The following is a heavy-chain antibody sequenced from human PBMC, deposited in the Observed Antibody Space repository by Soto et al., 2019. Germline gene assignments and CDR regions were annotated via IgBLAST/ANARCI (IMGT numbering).Heavy chain of an antibody. V-gene: IGHV3-15*07. J-gene: IGHJ4*02. D-gene: IGHD3-9*01. CDR3: TRRPKAADIGVGSLDF. CDR2: IKSFADGGTT. Sequence: EVKLEESGGDLVKPGGSLRLSCAASGYSFTDAWMNWVRQAPGKGLEWVGRIKSFADGGTTEYAAPVKGRFSISREDSTLTVFLQMNSLQTEDTAVYYCTRRPKAADIGVGSLDFWGRGTLVTVSA. CDR1: GYSFTDAW.